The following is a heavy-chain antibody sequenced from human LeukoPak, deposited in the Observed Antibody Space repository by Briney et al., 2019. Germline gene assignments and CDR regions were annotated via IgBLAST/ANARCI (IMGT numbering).Heavy chain of an antibody. D-gene: IGHD1-7*01. CDR3: VRQNSDYYYYYLDV. Sequence: PSETLSLTCTVSGGSVSSSSSYWAWIRQPPGRGLEWIGSVYYSGTTYYNTSLESRVTISEDTSRNRFSLMLSSVTAADTAVYYCVRQNSDYYYYYLDVWGEGTMVIVSS. V-gene: IGHV4-39*01. CDR2: VYYSGTT. CDR1: GGSVSSSSSY. J-gene: IGHJ6*03.